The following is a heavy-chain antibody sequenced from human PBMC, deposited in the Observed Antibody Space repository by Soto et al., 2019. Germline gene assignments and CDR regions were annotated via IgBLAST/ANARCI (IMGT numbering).Heavy chain of an antibody. CDR1: GFNFDNYA. V-gene: IGHV3-30*18. D-gene: IGHD6-13*01. J-gene: IGHJ4*02. Sequence: QVQLVESGGGVVQPGRSLRLSCVGSGFNFDNYAFHWVRQAPGTGLEWLAVISNDGSDKYYADSVKGRFTISRDNSKDTLHLKMDSLKTEDTAVYYCAKVRIAPAKPFYFDSWGQGTLVTVSS. CDR3: AKVRIAPAKPFYFDS. CDR2: ISNDGSDK.